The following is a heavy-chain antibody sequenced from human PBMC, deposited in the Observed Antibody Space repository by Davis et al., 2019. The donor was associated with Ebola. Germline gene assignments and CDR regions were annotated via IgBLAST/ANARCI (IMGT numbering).Heavy chain of an antibody. V-gene: IGHV3-74*01. CDR2: INSDGSST. Sequence: PGGSLRLSCAASGFTFSSYWMHWVRQAPGKGLVWVSRINSDGSSTSYADSVKGRFTISRDNAKNTLYLQMNSLRAEDTAVYYCARDSDLEWLLFYFDYWGQGTLVTVSS. CDR3: ARDSDLEWLLFYFDY. J-gene: IGHJ4*02. D-gene: IGHD3-3*01. CDR1: GFTFSSYW.